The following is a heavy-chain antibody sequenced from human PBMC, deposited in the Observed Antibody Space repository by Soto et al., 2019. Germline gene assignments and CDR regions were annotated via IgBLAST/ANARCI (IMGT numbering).Heavy chain of an antibody. J-gene: IGHJ6*02. D-gene: IGHD2-2*01. Sequence: QVQLQESGPGLVKPSETLSLTCTVSGGSITTYYWSWVRQPADKGLEWIGRIYTNGGTNYNPSLKSRVTMSVDTSMNQFSLKLRSVTAADTAIYYYARLDGVLAARGGTFKYYYGMDVWGQGTTVTVSS. CDR1: GGSITTYY. V-gene: IGHV4-4*07. CDR3: ARLDGVLAARGGTFKYYYGMDV. CDR2: IYTNGGT.